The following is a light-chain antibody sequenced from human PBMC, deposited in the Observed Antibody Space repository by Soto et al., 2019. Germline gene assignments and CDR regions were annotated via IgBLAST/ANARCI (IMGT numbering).Light chain of an antibody. CDR1: QSVSSN. V-gene: IGKV3-15*01. CDR3: QHYNNWPPWT. CDR2: GAS. J-gene: IGKJ1*01. Sequence: EIVMTQSLATLSVSPGERATLSCRASQSVSSNLAWYQQKPGQVPRLLIYGASTRATGIPARFSGSGSGTEFTLTISSLQSEDFAVYYCQHYNNWPPWTFGQGTKVEMK.